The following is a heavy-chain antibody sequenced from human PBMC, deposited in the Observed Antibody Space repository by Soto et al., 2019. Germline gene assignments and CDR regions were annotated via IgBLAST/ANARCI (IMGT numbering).Heavy chain of an antibody. CDR3: ARDLLGYCSSTSCYNDFDWFDP. CDR1: GFTFSDYY. Sequence: PGGSLRLSCAASGFTFSDYYMSWIRQAPGKGLEWVSYISSSGSTIYYADSVKGRFTISRDNAKNSLYLQMNSLRAEDTAVYYCARDLLGYCSSTSCYNDFDWFDPWGQGTLVTVSS. V-gene: IGHV3-11*01. J-gene: IGHJ5*02. CDR2: ISSSGSTI. D-gene: IGHD2-2*02.